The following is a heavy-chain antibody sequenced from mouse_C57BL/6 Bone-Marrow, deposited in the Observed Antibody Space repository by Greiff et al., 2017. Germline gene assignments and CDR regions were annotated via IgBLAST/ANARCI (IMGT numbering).Heavy chain of an antibody. D-gene: IGHD1-1*01. Sequence: VQLQQSGPELVKPGSSVKISCKASGYSFTDYNMNWVKQSTGKSLEWIGVINPNYGTTSYNQKFKGKATLTVDQSSSTAYMQLNSLPSEDSAVEYCARSPITTVEATVDYWGQGTTLTVSA. CDR3: ARSPITTVEATVDY. CDR1: GYSFTDYN. J-gene: IGHJ2*01. V-gene: IGHV1-39*01. CDR2: INPNYGTT.